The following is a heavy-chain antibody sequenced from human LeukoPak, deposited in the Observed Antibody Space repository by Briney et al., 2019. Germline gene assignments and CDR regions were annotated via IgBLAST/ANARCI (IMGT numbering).Heavy chain of an antibody. Sequence: GGSLRLSCAASGFTFSSYWMSWVRQAPGKGLEWVANIKQDGSEKYYVDSVKGRFTISRDNAKNPLYLQMNSLRAEDTAVYYCARAQYYYYMDVWGKGTTVTVSS. J-gene: IGHJ6*03. CDR3: ARAQYYYYMDV. CDR1: GFTFSSYW. CDR2: IKQDGSEK. V-gene: IGHV3-7*01.